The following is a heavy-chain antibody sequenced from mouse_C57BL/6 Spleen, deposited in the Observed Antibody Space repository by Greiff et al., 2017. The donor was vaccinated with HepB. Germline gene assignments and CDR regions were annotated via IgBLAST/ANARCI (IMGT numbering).Heavy chain of an antibody. Sequence: EVKLQESGPELVKPGASVKIPCKASGYTFTDYNMDWVKQSHGKSLEWIGDINPNNGGTIYNQKFKGKATLTVDKSSSTAYMELRSLTSEDTAVYYCAREGGGYDYDEAMDYWGQGTSVTVSS. V-gene: IGHV1-18*01. D-gene: IGHD2-4*01. CDR2: INPNNGGT. CDR3: AREGGGYDYDEAMDY. J-gene: IGHJ4*01. CDR1: GYTFTDYN.